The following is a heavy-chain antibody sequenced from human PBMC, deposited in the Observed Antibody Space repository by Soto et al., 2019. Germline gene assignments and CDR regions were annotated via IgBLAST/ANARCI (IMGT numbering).Heavy chain of an antibody. D-gene: IGHD1-1*01. CDR3: ARGATGALPFDAFDI. J-gene: IGHJ3*02. Sequence: VSVKVSCKASGYTFTSYGISWVRQAPGQGLEWMGWISAYNGNTNYAQKLQGRVTMTTGTSTSTAYMELRSLRSDDTAVYYCARGATGALPFDAFDIWGQGTMVTVSS. CDR1: GYTFTSYG. CDR2: ISAYNGNT. V-gene: IGHV1-18*01.